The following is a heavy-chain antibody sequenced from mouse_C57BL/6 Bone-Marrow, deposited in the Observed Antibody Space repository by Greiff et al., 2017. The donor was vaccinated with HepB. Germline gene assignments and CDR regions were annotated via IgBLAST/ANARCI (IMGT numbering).Heavy chain of an antibody. D-gene: IGHD1-1*01. CDR3: ARYYGSSPYAMDY. Sequence: QSCKASGYTFTSYWMHWVKQRPGRGLEWIGRIDPNSGGTKYNEKFKSKATLTVDKPSSTAYMQLSSLTSEDSAVYYCARYYGSSPYAMDYWGQGTSVTVSS. CDR1: GYTFTSYW. CDR2: IDPNSGGT. V-gene: IGHV1-72*01. J-gene: IGHJ4*01.